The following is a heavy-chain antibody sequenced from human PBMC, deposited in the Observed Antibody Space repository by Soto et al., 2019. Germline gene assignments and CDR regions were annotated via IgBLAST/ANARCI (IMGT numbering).Heavy chain of an antibody. CDR2: ISSSGSTR. V-gene: IGHV3-48*03. CDR3: ETAGGLEVTADAFDI. CDR1: GFTFSSYE. Sequence: GGSLRLSCAASGFTFSSYEMNWVRQAPGKGLEWVSYISSSGSTRYYADSVKGRFTISRDNAKNSLYLQMNSLRTEDKAMYYYETAGGLEVTADAFDIWGQGTMVTVSS. J-gene: IGHJ3*02. D-gene: IGHD2-21*02.